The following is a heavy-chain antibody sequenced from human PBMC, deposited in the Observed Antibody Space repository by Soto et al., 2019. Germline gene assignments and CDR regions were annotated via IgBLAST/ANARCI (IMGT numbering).Heavy chain of an antibody. J-gene: IGHJ5*02. V-gene: IGHV1-69*01. D-gene: IGHD3-10*01. CDR1: GGTFSSYA. Sequence: QVQLVQSGAEVRKPGSSVKVSCKASGGTFSSYAISWVRQAPGQGLEWMGGIIPIFGTANYAQKFQGRVTITEDESTSTAYMELSSLRSEDTAVYYCARDGGVDGSGRGERGWFDPWGQGTLVTVSS. CDR3: ARDGGVDGSGRGERGWFDP. CDR2: IIPIFGTA.